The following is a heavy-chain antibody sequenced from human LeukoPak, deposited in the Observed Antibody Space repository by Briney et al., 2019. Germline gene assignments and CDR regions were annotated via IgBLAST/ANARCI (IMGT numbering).Heavy chain of an antibody. CDR2: ISFDGSYK. Sequence: PGGSLRLSCEASGYTFSSYAMHWVRQAPGKGLEWVAVISFDGSYKYYADSVKGRFTISRDNSKNTLYVQMNSLRAEDTAVYYCARTYSAALFWSIDYWGQGTLVTVSS. J-gene: IGHJ4*02. V-gene: IGHV3-30-3*01. D-gene: IGHD3-9*01. CDR3: ARTYSAALFWSIDY. CDR1: GYTFSSYA.